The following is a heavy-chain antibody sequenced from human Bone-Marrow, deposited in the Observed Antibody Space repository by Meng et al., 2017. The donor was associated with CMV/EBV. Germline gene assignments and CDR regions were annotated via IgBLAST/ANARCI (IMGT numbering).Heavy chain of an antibody. CDR3: ARELRDFVVY. J-gene: IGHJ4*02. CDR1: GFTFSSYA. Sequence: SLKISCAASGFTFSSYAMHWVRQAPGKGLEWVSGISWNSGSIGYADSVKGRFTISRDNAKNSLYLQMNSLRAEDTAVYYCARELRDFVVYWGQGTLVTVSS. CDR2: ISWNSGSI. V-gene: IGHV3-9*01. D-gene: IGHD2-21*01.